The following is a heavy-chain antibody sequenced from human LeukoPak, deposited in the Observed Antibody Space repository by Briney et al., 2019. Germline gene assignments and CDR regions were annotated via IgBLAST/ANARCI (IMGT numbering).Heavy chain of an antibody. CDR3: AKQPHSGSYANWFDP. CDR2: ISGSGGST. V-gene: IGHV3-23*01. Sequence: GGSLRLSCAASGLTFSSYAMSWVRQAPGKGLEWVSAISGSGGSTYYADSVKGRFTISRDNSKNTLYLQMNSLRAEDTAVYYCAKQPHSGSYANWFDPWGQGTLVTVSS. J-gene: IGHJ5*02. D-gene: IGHD1-26*01. CDR1: GLTFSSYA.